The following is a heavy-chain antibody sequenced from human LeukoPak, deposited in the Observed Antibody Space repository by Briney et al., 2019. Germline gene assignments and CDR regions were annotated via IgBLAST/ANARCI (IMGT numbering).Heavy chain of an antibody. J-gene: IGHJ5*02. CDR3: AKGVSKNP. CDR1: GFIFSNYW. CDR2: IRQDGSEK. V-gene: IGHV3-7*01. Sequence: GGSLRLSCVASGFIFSNYWMSWVRQAPGKGLEWVANIRQDGSEKYYVDSVKGRFTISRDNTKNSLYLQMSSLRAEDTAVYYCAKGVSKNPWGQGTLVTVSS.